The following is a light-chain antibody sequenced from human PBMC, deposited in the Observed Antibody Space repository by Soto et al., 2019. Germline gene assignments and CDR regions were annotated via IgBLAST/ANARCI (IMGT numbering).Light chain of an antibody. V-gene: IGKV2-28*01. Sequence: DLVMTQSPLSLPVTPGEPASISCRSSQSLLHSNGYDYLDWYLQKPGQSPQLLIYLGSNRASGVPDRFSGSGSGTDFTLKISRGEAEDVGVYYCMQALQTPGTFGGGTKVEIK. CDR2: LGS. CDR3: MQALQTPGT. J-gene: IGKJ4*01. CDR1: QSLLHSNGYDY.